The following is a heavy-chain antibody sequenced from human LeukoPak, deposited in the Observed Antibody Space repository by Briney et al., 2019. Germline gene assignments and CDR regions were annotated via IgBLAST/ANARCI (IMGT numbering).Heavy chain of an antibody. J-gene: IGHJ4*02. Sequence: GGSLRLSCAASGFTVSSNYMSWVRQAPGEGLEWVSVIYSGGSTYYADSVKGRFTISRDNSKNTLYLQMNSLRAEDTAVYYCARDCGYSSSCGFDYWGQGTLVTVSS. CDR2: IYSGGST. CDR1: GFTVSSNY. CDR3: ARDCGYSSSCGFDY. V-gene: IGHV3-53*01. D-gene: IGHD6-13*01.